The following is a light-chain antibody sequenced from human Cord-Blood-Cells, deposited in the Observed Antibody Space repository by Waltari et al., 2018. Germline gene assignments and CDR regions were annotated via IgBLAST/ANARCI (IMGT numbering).Light chain of an antibody. CDR1: QSLLHSDGKTY. Sequence: DIVMTQTPLSLSVTPGQPASISCKSSQSLLHSDGKTYLYWYMQTPGQSPQLLIYEVSHRFSGVPARFSGSGSGTDFTLKISRVEAEDVGVYYCMQSIQLPLTFGGGTKVEIK. CDR3: MQSIQLPLT. CDR2: EVS. J-gene: IGKJ4*01. V-gene: IGKV2D-29*02.